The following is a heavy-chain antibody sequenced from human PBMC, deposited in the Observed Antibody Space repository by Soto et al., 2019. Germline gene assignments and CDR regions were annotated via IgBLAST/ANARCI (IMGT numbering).Heavy chain of an antibody. D-gene: IGHD5-18*01. V-gene: IGHV3-53*01. J-gene: IGHJ4*02. Sequence: LRLSCAASGFTVSSNYMSWVRQAPGKGLEWVSVIYSGGSTYYADSVKGRFTISRDNSKNTLYLQMNSLRAEDTAVYYCARSAYSYGIFDYWGQGTLVTVSS. CDR3: ARSAYSYGIFDY. CDR2: IYSGGST. CDR1: GFTVSSNY.